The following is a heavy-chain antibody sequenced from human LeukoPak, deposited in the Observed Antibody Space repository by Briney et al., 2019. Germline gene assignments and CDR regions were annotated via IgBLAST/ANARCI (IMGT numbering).Heavy chain of an antibody. CDR2: ISSSSSYI. J-gene: IGHJ4*02. Sequence: GGSLRLSCAASGFTFSSYSMNWVRQAPGKGLEWVSSISSSSSYIYYADSVKGRFTISRDNAKNSLYLQMNSLRAEDTAVYYCARDWSSSPHHGGWGQGTLVTVSS. D-gene: IGHD3-3*01. V-gene: IGHV3-21*01. CDR3: ARDWSSSPHHGG. CDR1: GFTFSSYS.